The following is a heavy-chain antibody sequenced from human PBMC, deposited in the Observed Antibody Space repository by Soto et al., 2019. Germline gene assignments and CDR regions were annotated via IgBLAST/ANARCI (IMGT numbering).Heavy chain of an antibody. J-gene: IGHJ3*02. CDR2: IKGDGSVR. D-gene: IGHD3-10*01. V-gene: IGHV3-7*03. CDR3: VRDRNYFDSRTYYYDAFDI. Sequence: EVQLVESGGGLVQPGGSLRLSCAASGFTFSNYWMIWVRQAPGKALEWVANIKGDGSVRYYVDSVKGRFTISRDNAQKSLYLQMDSLRAEDTAVYYCVRDRNYFDSRTYYYDAFDIWGQGTMVTVSS. CDR1: GFTFSNYW.